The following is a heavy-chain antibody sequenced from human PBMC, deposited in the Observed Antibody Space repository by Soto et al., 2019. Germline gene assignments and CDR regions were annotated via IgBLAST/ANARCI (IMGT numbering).Heavy chain of an antibody. Sequence: SVKVSCKASGGTFSSYRINWVRLAPGQGLEWVGGIVPIRRTADIAQKFQGRVTITADESARTAYMELRSLKSQDTAVYYCARDSGAKLSSSWGQGTPVTVSS. J-gene: IGHJ4*02. V-gene: IGHV1-69*13. CDR1: GGTFSSYR. D-gene: IGHD2-2*01. CDR2: IVPIRRTA. CDR3: ARDSGAKLSSS.